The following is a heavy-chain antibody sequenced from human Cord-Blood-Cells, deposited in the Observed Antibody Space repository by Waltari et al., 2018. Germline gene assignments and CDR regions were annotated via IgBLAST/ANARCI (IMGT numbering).Heavy chain of an antibody. CDR3: AKSHRRITIFGVVTDDFDY. J-gene: IGHJ4*02. Sequence: EVQLLESGGGWVQPGGSLRLSCAASGFTFRSYAMSWVRQAPGKGLEWVSAISGSGGSTYYADSVKGRFTISRDNSKNTLYLQMNSLRAEDTAVYYCAKSHRRITIFGVVTDDFDYWGQGTLVTVSS. CDR1: GFTFRSYA. CDR2: ISGSGGST. V-gene: IGHV3-23*01. D-gene: IGHD3-3*01.